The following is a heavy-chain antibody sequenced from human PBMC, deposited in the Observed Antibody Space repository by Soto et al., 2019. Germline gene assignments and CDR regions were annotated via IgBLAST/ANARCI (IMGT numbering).Heavy chain of an antibody. CDR1: GFTFSSYA. J-gene: IGHJ4*02. CDR2: ISSNGGST. CDR3: VKDHDFWSGYSFFDY. V-gene: IGHV3-64D*06. Sequence: GGSLRLSCSASGFTFSSYAMHWVRQAPGKGLEYGSAISSNGGSTYYADSVKGRFTISRDNSKNTLYLQMSSLRAEDTAVYYCVKDHDFWSGYSFFDYWGQGTLVTVSS. D-gene: IGHD3-3*01.